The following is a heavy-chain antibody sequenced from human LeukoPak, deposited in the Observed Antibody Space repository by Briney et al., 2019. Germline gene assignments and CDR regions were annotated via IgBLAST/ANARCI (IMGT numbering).Heavy chain of an antibody. CDR1: GYTFTSYD. D-gene: IGHD4-17*01. CDR3: ARGPITVTTPYYFDY. Sequence: EASVTVSCKASGYTFTSYDINWVRQATGQGLEWMGWMNPNSGNTGYAQKFQGRVTMTRNTSISTAYMELSSLRPEDTAVYYCARGPITVTTPYYFDYWGQGTLVTVSS. J-gene: IGHJ4*02. CDR2: MNPNSGNT. V-gene: IGHV1-8*01.